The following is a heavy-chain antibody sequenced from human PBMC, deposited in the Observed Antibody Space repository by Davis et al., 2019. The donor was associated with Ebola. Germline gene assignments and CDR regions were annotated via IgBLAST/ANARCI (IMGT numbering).Heavy chain of an antibody. V-gene: IGHV3-30-3*01. CDR1: GFTFSSYA. CDR2: ISYDGSNK. D-gene: IGHD6-19*01. CDR3: ARLRQWLAQSGYFDY. Sequence: GESPKISCAASGFTFSSYAMHWVRQAPGKGLEWVAVISYDGSNKYYADSVKGRFTISRDNAKNSLYLQMNSLRAEDTAVYYCARLRQWLAQSGYFDYWGQGTLVTVSS. J-gene: IGHJ4*02.